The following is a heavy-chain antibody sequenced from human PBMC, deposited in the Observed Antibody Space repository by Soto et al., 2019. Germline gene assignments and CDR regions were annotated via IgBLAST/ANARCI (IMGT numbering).Heavy chain of an antibody. J-gene: IGHJ5*02. CDR1: GYTFSDYK. CDR2: INPKSDVT. V-gene: IGHV1-2*02. CDR3: ARGAMLSAAISTSFDP. D-gene: IGHD2-2*01. Sequence: ASVKVSCKASGYTFSDYKIHWLRQSPGQGLEWMGWINPKSDVTNYAHKFKDRVTMTRDTSTSTVYMDLSRLTFDDAAVYYCARGAMLSAAISTSFDPWGQGTQVTVSS.